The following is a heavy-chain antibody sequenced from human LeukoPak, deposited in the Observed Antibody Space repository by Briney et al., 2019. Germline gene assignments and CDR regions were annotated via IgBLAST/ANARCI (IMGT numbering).Heavy chain of an antibody. CDR3: ARDLEGSGSFYRPSYDY. CDR2: TYYRSKWYN. CDR1: GDSVSSNSAA. V-gene: IGHV6-1*01. Sequence: SQTLSLTCAISGDSVSSNSAAWNWIRQSPSRGLEWLGRTYYRSKWYNDYAVSVKSRITINPDTSKNQFSLQLNSVTPEDTAVYYCARDLEGSGSFYRPSYDYWGQGTLVTVSS. J-gene: IGHJ4*02. D-gene: IGHD3-10*01.